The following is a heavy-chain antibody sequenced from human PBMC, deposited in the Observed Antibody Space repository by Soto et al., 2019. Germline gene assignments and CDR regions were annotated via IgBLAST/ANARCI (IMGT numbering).Heavy chain of an antibody. CDR3: STRAYDTNGYYRFDP. Sequence: SESLSLSCAVYGGSVSGHSWTWIRQSPGKGLEWIGDINHSGRVNYSPSLKSRVTISLDTSKNQFSLTLSAVTAADTAMYYCSTRAYDTNGYYRFDPWGQGTLVTVS. D-gene: IGHD3-22*01. J-gene: IGHJ5*01. V-gene: IGHV4-34*01. CDR1: GGSVSGHS. CDR2: INHSGRV.